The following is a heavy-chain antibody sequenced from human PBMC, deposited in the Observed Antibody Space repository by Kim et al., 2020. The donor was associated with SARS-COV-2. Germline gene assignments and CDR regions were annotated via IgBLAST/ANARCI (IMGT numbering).Heavy chain of an antibody. D-gene: IGHD2-21*01. Sequence: NTKYSQKFQGRVTSTRETSASTAYMELSSLRSEDTAVYYCAGPGDGYFDYWGQGTLVTVSS. CDR3: AGPGDGYFDY. V-gene: IGHV1-3*01. J-gene: IGHJ4*02. CDR2: NT.